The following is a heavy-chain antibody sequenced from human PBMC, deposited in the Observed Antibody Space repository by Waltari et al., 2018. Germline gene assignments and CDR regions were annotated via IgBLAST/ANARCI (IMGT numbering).Heavy chain of an antibody. J-gene: IGHJ4*02. D-gene: IGHD3-22*01. V-gene: IGHV3-48*03. CDR1: GFTFSSYE. CDR2: ISSSGSTI. Sequence: EVQLVESGGGLVQPGGSLRLSCAASGFTFSSYEMNWVRQAPGKGLEWVSYISSSGSTIYYADSVKGRFTSSRDNAKNSLYLQMNSLRAEDTAVYYCARGGYYDSSDDRGPFDYWGQGTLVTVSS. CDR3: ARGGYYDSSDDRGPFDY.